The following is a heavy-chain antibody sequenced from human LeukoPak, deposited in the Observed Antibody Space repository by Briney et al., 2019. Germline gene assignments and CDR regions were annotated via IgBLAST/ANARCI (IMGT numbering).Heavy chain of an antibody. Sequence: GGSLRLSCAVSGFSVSDNYMSWVRQTPGGGLEWVSVIFGDSTYYIDSVKGRFTISRDNSKNMLSLQMDSLRVEDTAVYYCVKETRGTTVYYWGQGTLVTVSS. CDR3: VKETRGTTVYY. D-gene: IGHD4-17*01. CDR2: IFGDST. CDR1: GFSVSDNY. J-gene: IGHJ4*02. V-gene: IGHV3-66*01.